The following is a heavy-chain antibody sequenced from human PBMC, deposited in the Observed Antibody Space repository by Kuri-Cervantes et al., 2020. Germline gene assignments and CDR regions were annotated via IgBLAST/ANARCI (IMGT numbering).Heavy chain of an antibody. CDR3: ARYDWGGTREDTFDY. V-gene: IGHV1-18*01. D-gene: IGHD7-27*01. J-gene: IGHJ4*02. CDR1: GYIFARYG. CDR2: ISGNNGNT. Sequence: ASVKVSCKASGYIFARYGISWVRRAPGQGLEWMGWISGNNGNTKYGQRLQDRITMTTDTSTTTAYMELRSLRSDDTAIYYCARYDWGGTREDTFDYWGQGTRVTVSS.